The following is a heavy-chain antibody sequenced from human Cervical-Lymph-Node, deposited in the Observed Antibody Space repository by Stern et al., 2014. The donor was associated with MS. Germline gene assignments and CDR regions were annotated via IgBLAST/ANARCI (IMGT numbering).Heavy chain of an antibody. CDR2: IYYSGST. V-gene: IGHV4-31*03. CDR1: GGSIYSDGYY. Sequence: QVQLQESGPGLVKPSQTLSLTCTVSGGSIYSDGYYWSWVRQHPGKGLEWIGDIYYSGSTNYSPSLNSRTTISVDTSKNQFSLNLRSVTAADTAVYYCARTYYDYVWGSYRSRDGYYFDYWGQGTLVTVSS. CDR3: ARTYYDYVWGSYRSRDGYYFDY. J-gene: IGHJ4*02. D-gene: IGHD3-16*02.